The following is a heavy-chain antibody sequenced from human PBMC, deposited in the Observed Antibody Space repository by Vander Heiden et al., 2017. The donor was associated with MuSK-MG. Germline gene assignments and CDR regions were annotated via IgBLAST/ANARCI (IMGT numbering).Heavy chain of an antibody. Sequence: EVQLLESGGGLVQPGGSLRPSCAATGSTFSSYAMSWVRQAPGKGLEWVSGVSGSGGSSYYVDSVKGRFTISRDNSKNTLYLQMSSLRSEDTAVNYCAKNPPIDWLLHYYYYIDVWGKGTTVTVSS. V-gene: IGHV3-23*01. J-gene: IGHJ6*03. D-gene: IGHD3-9*01. CDR2: VSGSGGSS. CDR1: GSTFSSYA. CDR3: AKNPPIDWLLHYYYYIDV.